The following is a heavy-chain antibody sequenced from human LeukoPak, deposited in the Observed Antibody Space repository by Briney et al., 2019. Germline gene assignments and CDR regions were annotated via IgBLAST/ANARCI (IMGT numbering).Heavy chain of an antibody. Sequence: PSETLSLTCTVSGGSISSYYWSWIRQPAGKGLEWIGHIYTNGSPNYNPSLRGRVTMSVDTSKNQFSLKLSSVTAADTAVYYCARWYSGPFDYWGQGILVTVSS. J-gene: IGHJ4*02. D-gene: IGHD3-10*01. CDR2: IYTNGSP. CDR3: ARWYSGPFDY. CDR1: GGSISSYY. V-gene: IGHV4-4*07.